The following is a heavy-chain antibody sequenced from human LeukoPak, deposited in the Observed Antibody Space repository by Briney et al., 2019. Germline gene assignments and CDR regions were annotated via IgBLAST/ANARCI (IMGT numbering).Heavy chain of an antibody. J-gene: IGHJ5*02. Sequence: SETLSLTCTVSGGSISSYYWSWIRQPPGKGLEWIGYIYYSGSTNYNPSLKSRVTISVDTSKNQFSLKLSSVTAADTALYYCARAPYGSGRPYNWLDPWGQGLLVTVSS. CDR3: ARAPYGSGRPYNWLDP. V-gene: IGHV4-59*01. CDR2: IYYSGST. D-gene: IGHD3-10*01. CDR1: GGSISSYY.